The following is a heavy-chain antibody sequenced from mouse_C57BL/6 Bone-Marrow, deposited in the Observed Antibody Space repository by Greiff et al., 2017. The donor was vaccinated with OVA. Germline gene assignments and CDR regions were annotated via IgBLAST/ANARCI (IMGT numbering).Heavy chain of an antibody. CDR2: IDPENGDT. V-gene: IGHV14-4*01. Sequence: VQLQQPGAELVRPGASVKLSCTASGFNIKDDYMHWVKQRPEQGLEWIGWIDPENGDTEYASKFQGKATITADTSSNTAYLQLSSLTSEDTAVYYCTTDTTVVATRDYWGQGTTLTVSS. CDR3: TTDTTVVATRDY. D-gene: IGHD1-1*01. J-gene: IGHJ2*01. CDR1: GFNIKDDY.